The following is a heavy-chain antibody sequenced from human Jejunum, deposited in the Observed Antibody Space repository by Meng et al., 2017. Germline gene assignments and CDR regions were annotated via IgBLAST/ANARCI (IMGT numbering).Heavy chain of an antibody. CDR2: ISWNSGTK. D-gene: IGHD7-27*01. V-gene: IGHV3-9*01. Sequence: GGSLRLSCAASGFTFDDYAMNWVRQTPGKGLEWVAGISWNSGTKGYADSVKGRFTISRDNSKNSLHLEMNDLRTEDTTFYYCAKDSRDWGKWYCDLWGGGTLVTVSS. CDR1: GFTFDDYA. CDR3: AKDSRDWGKWYCDL. J-gene: IGHJ2*01.